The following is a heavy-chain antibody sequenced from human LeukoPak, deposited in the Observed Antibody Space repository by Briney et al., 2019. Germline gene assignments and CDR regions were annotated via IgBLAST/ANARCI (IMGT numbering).Heavy chain of an antibody. D-gene: IGHD1-26*01. CDR2: IYHSGST. Sequence: SGTLSLTCAVSGGSISSSNWWSWVRQPPGKGLEWIGEIYHSGSTNYNPSLKSRVTISVDKPKNQFSLKLSSVTAADTAVYYCARDIVGARDDAFDIWGQGTMVTVSS. CDR1: GGSISSSNW. V-gene: IGHV4-4*02. CDR3: ARDIVGARDDAFDI. J-gene: IGHJ3*02.